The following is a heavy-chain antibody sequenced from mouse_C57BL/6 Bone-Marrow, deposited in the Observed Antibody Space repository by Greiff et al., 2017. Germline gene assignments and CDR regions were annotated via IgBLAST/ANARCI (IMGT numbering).Heavy chain of an antibody. CDR1: GYTFASYD. CDR2: IYPRDGRN. D-gene: IGHD1-1*01. CDR3: ESGQYYGSSFYAMDY. V-gene: IGHV1-85*01. J-gene: IGHJ4*01. Sequence: VQLQQSGPELVKPGASVKLSCKASGYTFASYDINWVKQRPGQGLEWIGWIYPRDGRNKYNETFKGKTTLTVYTYSSTAYMELHRLTSEDSAGYCCESGQYYGSSFYAMDYWGQGTSVTVSS.